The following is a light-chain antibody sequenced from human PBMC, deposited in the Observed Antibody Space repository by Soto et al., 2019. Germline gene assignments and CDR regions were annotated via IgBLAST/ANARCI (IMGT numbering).Light chain of an antibody. J-gene: IGKJ1*01. CDR1: QTISGW. CDR2: TAS. Sequence: DIQITQSPSTLSSSVLETFTITCRASQTISGWLAWYQQKPGKAPRLLIYTASTLESGVPSRFSASGSGTEFTLTISGLQPADLATYYCQHYNSYSWAFGQGTKVDI. CDR3: QHYNSYSWA. V-gene: IGKV1-5*01.